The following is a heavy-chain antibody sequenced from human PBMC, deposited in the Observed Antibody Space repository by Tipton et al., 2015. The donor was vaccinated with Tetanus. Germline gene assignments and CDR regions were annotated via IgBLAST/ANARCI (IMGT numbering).Heavy chain of an antibody. J-gene: IGHJ4*02. Sequence: LRLSCNVSGASMSSSSYYWDWIRQPPGEGLEWIGSIYYSGSSYYNPSLESRVTISLDTSKNRFSLRLTSVTAADTAVYYCARANYDSSKKGPFDSWGQGSLVIVSS. CDR3: ARANYDSSKKGPFDS. V-gene: IGHV4-39*07. CDR2: IYYSGSS. CDR1: GASMSSSSYY. D-gene: IGHD1-7*01.